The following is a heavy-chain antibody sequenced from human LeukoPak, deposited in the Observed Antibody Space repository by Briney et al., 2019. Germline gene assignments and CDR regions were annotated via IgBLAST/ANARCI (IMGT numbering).Heavy chain of an antibody. V-gene: IGHV4-59*01. CDR1: GASITTYY. CDR3: AREYSTSSEGDYFDY. D-gene: IGHD6-6*01. J-gene: IGHJ4*02. Sequence: PSETLSLTCTVSGASITTYYWTWIRQPPGKGLEWIGYIYHSGSTNYNPSLKSRVTISLDTSRNQFSLRLSSVTAADAAVYFCAREYSTSSEGDYFDYWGQGSLVTVSS. CDR2: IYHSGST.